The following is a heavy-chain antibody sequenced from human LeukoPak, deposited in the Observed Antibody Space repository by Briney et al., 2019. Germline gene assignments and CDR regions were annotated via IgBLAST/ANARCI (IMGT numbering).Heavy chain of an antibody. V-gene: IGHV4-59*01. CDR3: ARATYYYDDTGYYSVGFFDY. Sequence: SETLSLTCTVSGGSISSYYWSWIRQPPGKGLEWIGYIYYSGSTNYNPSLRSRATISVDTSKNQFSLKLTSVTAADTAVYYCARATYYYDDTGYYSVGFFDYWGQGTLVTVSS. D-gene: IGHD3-22*01. CDR1: GGSISSYY. CDR2: IYYSGST. J-gene: IGHJ4*02.